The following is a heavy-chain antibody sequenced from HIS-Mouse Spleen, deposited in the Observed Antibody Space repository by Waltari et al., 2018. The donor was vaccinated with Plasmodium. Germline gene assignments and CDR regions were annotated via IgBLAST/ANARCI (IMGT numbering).Heavy chain of an antibody. Sequence: QVQLQQWGAGLLKPSETLSLTCAVYGGSFSGYYWSWIPQPPGKGLEWIGEINHSGSTNYNPSLKSRVTISVDTSKNQFSLKLSSVTAADTAVYYCARVTSSGVYWYFDLWGRGTLVTVSS. V-gene: IGHV4-34*01. CDR1: GGSFSGYY. CDR2: INHSGST. D-gene: IGHD3-3*01. J-gene: IGHJ2*01. CDR3: ARVTSSGVYWYFDL.